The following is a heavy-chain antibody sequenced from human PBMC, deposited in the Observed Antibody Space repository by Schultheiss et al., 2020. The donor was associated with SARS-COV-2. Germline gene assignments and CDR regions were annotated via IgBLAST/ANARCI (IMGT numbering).Heavy chain of an antibody. V-gene: IGHV1-18*01. CDR3: ARDSRYGDYVPYYYYYGMDV. Sequence: ASVKVSCKASGYTFTSYDINWVRQATGQGLEWMGWISAYNGNTNYAQKLQGRVTMTTDTSTSTAYMELRSLRSDDTAVYYCARDSRYGDYVPYYYYYGMDVWGQGTTVTVSS. J-gene: IGHJ6*02. CDR2: ISAYNGNT. D-gene: IGHD4-17*01. CDR1: GYTFTSYD.